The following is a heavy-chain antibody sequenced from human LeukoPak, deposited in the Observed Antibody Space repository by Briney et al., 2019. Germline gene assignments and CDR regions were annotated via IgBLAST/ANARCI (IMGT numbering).Heavy chain of an antibody. J-gene: IGHJ4*02. V-gene: IGHV4-59*08. Sequence: SETLSLTCTVSGGSISSYYWSWIRQPPGKGLEWIGYIYYSGSTNYNPPLKSRVTISVDTSKSQFSLKLSSVTAADTAVYYCARSGGSLDSSGPDYWGQGTVVTVSS. CDR2: IYYSGST. CDR3: ARSGGSLDSSGPDY. D-gene: IGHD3-22*01. CDR1: GGSISSYY.